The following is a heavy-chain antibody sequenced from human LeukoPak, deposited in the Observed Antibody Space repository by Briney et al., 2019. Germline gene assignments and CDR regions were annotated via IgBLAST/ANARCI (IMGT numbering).Heavy chain of an antibody. V-gene: IGHV1-69*13. Sequence: SVKVSCKASGGIFSSYAFSWVRQAPGQGLEWMGGIIPMFGITNYAQKFQGRVTITADESTSTAYMELSSLRSEDTAVYYCASLAVAGRRGDYFDYWGQGTLVTVSS. D-gene: IGHD6-19*01. J-gene: IGHJ4*02. CDR3: ASLAVAGRRGDYFDY. CDR1: GGIFSSYA. CDR2: IIPMFGIT.